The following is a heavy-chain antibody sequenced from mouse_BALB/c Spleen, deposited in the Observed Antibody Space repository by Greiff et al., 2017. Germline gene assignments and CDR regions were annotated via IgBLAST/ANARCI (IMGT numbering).Heavy chain of an antibody. D-gene: IGHD3-3*01. V-gene: IGHV1-9*01. CDR2: ILPGSGST. CDR3: AKGQAMDY. CDR1: GYTFSSYW. Sequence: QVQLQQSGAELMKPGASGKISCKATGYTFSSYWREWVKQRPGHGLEWIGEILPGSGSTNYNEKFKGKATFTADTSSNTAYMQLSSLTSEDSAVYCCAKGQAMDYWGQGTSVTVSS. J-gene: IGHJ4*01.